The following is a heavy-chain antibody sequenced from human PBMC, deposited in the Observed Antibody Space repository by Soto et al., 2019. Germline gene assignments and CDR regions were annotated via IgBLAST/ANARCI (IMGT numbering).Heavy chain of an antibody. Sequence: GGSLRLSCAASGFTFSTYGLHWVRQAPGKGLEWVSLITSDANSKFYADSVKGRFTISRDNSKNTLYLQMNSLRPDGTAVYYCAKGGSFDSWGQGTLDTSPQ. J-gene: IGHJ4*02. CDR1: GFTFSTYG. CDR2: ITSDANSK. V-gene: IGHV3-30*18. D-gene: IGHD3-10*01. CDR3: AKGGSFDS.